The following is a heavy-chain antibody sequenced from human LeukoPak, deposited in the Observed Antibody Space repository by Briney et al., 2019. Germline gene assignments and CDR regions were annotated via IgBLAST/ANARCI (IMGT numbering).Heavy chain of an antibody. CDR3: AVRRY. D-gene: IGHD4-23*01. CDR1: GFTFDDYA. J-gene: IGHJ4*02. Sequence: GGSLRLSCAASGFTFDDYAMHWVRQAPGRGLEWVSGISWNSGSIGYADSVKGRFTISRDNAKNSLYLQMNSLRAEDTAVYYCAVRRYWGQGTLVTVSS. CDR2: ISWNSGSI. V-gene: IGHV3-9*01.